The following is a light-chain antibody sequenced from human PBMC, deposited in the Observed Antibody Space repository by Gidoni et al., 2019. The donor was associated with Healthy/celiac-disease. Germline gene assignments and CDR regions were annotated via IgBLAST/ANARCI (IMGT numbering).Light chain of an antibody. CDR2: DAS. CDR1: QSISSW. Sequence: DIQMTPSPSTLSASVGDRVTITCRASQSISSWLAWYQQKPGKAPKLLIYDASSLESGVPSRFSGSGSGTEFTLTISSLQPDDFATYYCQQYNSWTWTFGQXTKVEIK. CDR3: QQYNSWTWT. V-gene: IGKV1-5*01. J-gene: IGKJ1*01.